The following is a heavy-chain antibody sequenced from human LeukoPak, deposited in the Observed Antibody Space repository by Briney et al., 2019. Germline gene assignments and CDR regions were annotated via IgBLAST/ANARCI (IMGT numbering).Heavy chain of an antibody. CDR1: GYTFTGYY. J-gene: IGHJ6*03. D-gene: IGHD3-3*01. CDR2: INPNSGGT. CDR3: ARGPSDFWSGTRYHYMDV. V-gene: IGHV1-2*02. Sequence: ASVKVSCKASGYTFTGYYMHWVRQAPGQGLEWMGWINPNSGGTNYAQRFQGRVTMTRDTSISTAYMELNRLRSDDTAVYYCARGPSDFWSGTRYHYMDVWGKGTTVTVSS.